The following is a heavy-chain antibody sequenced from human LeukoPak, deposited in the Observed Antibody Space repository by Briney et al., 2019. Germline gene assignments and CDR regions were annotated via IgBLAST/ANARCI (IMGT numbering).Heavy chain of an antibody. V-gene: IGHV3-23*01. Sequence: GGSLRLSCAASGFTFSSYAMNWVRQAPGKGLEWVSVISGSGGSTHYADSVKGRFTISRDNSKNTLYLQMNSLRAEDTAVYYCAKDQWSFSLGSPYYWGQGTLVTVSS. J-gene: IGHJ4*02. CDR2: ISGSGGST. CDR1: GFTFSSYA. CDR3: AKDQWSFSLGSPYY. D-gene: IGHD3-10*01.